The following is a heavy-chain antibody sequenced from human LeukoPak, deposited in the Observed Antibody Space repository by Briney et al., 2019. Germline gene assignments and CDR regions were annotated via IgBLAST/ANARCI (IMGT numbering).Heavy chain of an antibody. CDR1: GESFSGYY. J-gene: IGHJ4*02. CDR3: ARGRRRATTRYYFDY. Sequence: SETLSLTCAVYGESFSGYYWSWIRQPPGKGLEWIGEINHSRSTNYNPSLKSRVTISVDTSKNQFSLKLSSVTAADTAVYYCARGRRRATTRYYFDYWGQGTLVTVSS. V-gene: IGHV4-34*01. D-gene: IGHD4-11*01. CDR2: INHSRST.